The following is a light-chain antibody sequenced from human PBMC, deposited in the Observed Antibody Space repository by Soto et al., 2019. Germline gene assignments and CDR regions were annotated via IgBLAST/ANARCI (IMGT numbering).Light chain of an antibody. CDR3: GSYTGSITYV. CDR1: TSDVGGYNY. CDR2: EVT. V-gene: IGLV2-14*01. J-gene: IGLJ1*01. Sequence: QSALTQPASVSGSLGQSTTISCTGTTSDVGGYNYVSWYQQHPGKAPILMIYEVTNRPSGVSNRFSGSKSGSTASLTISGLQVEDEAEYFCGSYTGSITYVFGTGTKLTVL.